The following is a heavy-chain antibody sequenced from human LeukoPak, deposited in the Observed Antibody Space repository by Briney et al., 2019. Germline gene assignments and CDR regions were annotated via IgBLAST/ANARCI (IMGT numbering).Heavy chain of an antibody. Sequence: ASVKVSCKASGYTFTGYYMHWVRQAPGQGLEWMGWIDPNSGATNYAQKFQGRVTMTRDTSIGTAYMELSSLRSDDTAIYYCARDVGDWGQGTLATVSS. J-gene: IGHJ4*02. CDR3: ARDVGD. D-gene: IGHD3-16*01. CDR1: GYTFTGYY. CDR2: IDPNSGAT. V-gene: IGHV1-2*02.